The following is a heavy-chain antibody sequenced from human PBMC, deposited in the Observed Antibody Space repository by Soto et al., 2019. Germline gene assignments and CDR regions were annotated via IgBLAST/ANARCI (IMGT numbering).Heavy chain of an antibody. CDR1: GFSLSTSGVG. CDR3: AHKGTEDWPLDY. D-gene: IGHD1-1*01. V-gene: IGHV2-5*02. CDR2: IYWDDSK. Sequence: QITLKESGPTLVRPTQTLTLTCAFSGFSLSTSGVGVGWIRQPPGKALEWLAVIYWDDSKHYSPSLRSRLTITKDTSKNHVVLTMTNMDPMDTVTYYCAHKGTEDWPLDYWGHGTLVTVSS. J-gene: IGHJ4*01.